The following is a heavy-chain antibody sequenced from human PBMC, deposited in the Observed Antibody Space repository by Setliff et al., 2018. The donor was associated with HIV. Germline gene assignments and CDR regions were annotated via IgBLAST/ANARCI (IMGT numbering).Heavy chain of an antibody. V-gene: IGHV4-59*11. CDR2: IHYTGIS. CDR1: GGSMGSHY. CDR3: AREKRQIWSTDYYYHYGLDV. D-gene: IGHD5-18*01. J-gene: IGHJ6*02. Sequence: ASETLSLTCVISGGSMGSHYWSWIRQSPGKGLEWIGNIHYTGISDINPSLKSRVTMSLDTPRNEFYLTLTSVTAADTAVYYCAREKRQIWSTDYYYHYGLDVWGQGRTVTVSS.